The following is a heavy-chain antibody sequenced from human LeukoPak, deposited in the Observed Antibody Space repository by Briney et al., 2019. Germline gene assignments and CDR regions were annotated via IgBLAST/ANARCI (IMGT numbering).Heavy chain of an antibody. V-gene: IGHV3-15*01. Sequence: GGSLRLSCAASGFTFSIAWMSWVRQAPGKGLEWVGRIKSKTDGGTTDYAAPVKGRFTISRDDSKNTLYLQMNSLKTEDTAVYYCTTYYDFWSGYYMLHFDYWGQGTLVTVSS. D-gene: IGHD3-3*01. J-gene: IGHJ4*02. CDR3: TTYYDFWSGYYMLHFDY. CDR2: IKSKTDGGTT. CDR1: GFTFSIAW.